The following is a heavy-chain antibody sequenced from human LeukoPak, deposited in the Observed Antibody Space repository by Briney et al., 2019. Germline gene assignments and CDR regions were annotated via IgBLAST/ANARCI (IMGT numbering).Heavy chain of an antibody. CDR2: IFYSGST. J-gene: IGHJ4*02. V-gene: IGHV4-31*03. CDR3: ARDRDRGTFDY. Sequence: PSQTLSLTCTVSGGSISSGGYYWSWIRQHPGKGLEWIGYIFYSGSTYYNPSLKSRVTIPVDTSKNLFSLKLSSVTAADTAVYYCARDRDRGTFDYWGQGTLVTVSS. D-gene: IGHD1/OR15-1a*01. CDR1: GGSISSGGYY.